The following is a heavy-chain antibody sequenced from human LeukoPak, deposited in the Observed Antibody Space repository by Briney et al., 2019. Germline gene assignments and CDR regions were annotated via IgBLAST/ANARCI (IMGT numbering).Heavy chain of an antibody. V-gene: IGHV3-23*01. CDR1: GFTFSSYA. CDR2: ISVSGGST. J-gene: IGHJ4*02. CDR3: AKATFRAVAGPYYFDY. D-gene: IGHD6-19*01. Sequence: PGGSLRLSCAASGFTFSSYAMSWVRQAPGKGLEWVSAISVSGGSTYYADSVKGRFTISRDNSKNTLYLQMNSLRAEDTAVYYCAKATFRAVAGPYYFDYWGQGTLVTVSS.